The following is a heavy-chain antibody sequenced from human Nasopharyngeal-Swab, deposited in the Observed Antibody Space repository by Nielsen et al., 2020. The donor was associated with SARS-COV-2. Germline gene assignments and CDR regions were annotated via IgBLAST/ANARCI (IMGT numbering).Heavy chain of an antibody. D-gene: IGHD1-1*01. CDR3: AKENNDAPFDI. Sequence: GGSLRLSCAASGFTFDDYAMHWVRQAQGKGLEWVSGISWNSGRIGYTASVQGRLTIPRDNAKNSLYLQMNSLRAEDTALYYCAKENNDAPFDIWGQGTMVTVSS. V-gene: IGHV3-9*01. J-gene: IGHJ3*02. CDR2: ISWNSGRI. CDR1: GFTFDDYA.